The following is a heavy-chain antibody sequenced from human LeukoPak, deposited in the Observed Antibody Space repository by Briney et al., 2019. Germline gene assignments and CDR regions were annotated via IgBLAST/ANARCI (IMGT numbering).Heavy chain of an antibody. CDR1: GYTFTGYY. CDR3: ARERTLISCYDY. V-gene: IGHV1-2*02. D-gene: IGHD2-15*01. J-gene: IGHJ4*02. Sequence: ASVKASCKASGYTFTGYYMHWVRQAPGQGLEWMGWINPNSGGTNYAQKFQGRVTMTRDTSISTAYMELSRLRSDDTAVYYCARERTLISCYDYWGQGTLVTVSS. CDR2: INPNSGGT.